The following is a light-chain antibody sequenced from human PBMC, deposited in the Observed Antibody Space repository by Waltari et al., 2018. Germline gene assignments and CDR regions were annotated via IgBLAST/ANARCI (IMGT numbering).Light chain of an antibody. Sequence: IQLTQSPSTLSSSVEDRVTITCRASHSISSWLAWYQQKPVKAPKLLIYKASSLESGVPSRFSGSGSGTEFTLTISSLQPDDFATYYCQQYNSYPWTFGQGTKVEIK. CDR2: KAS. J-gene: IGKJ1*01. CDR1: HSISSW. V-gene: IGKV1-5*03. CDR3: QQYNSYPWT.